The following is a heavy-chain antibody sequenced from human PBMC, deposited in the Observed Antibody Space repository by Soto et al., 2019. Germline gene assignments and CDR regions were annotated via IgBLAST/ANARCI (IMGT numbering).Heavy chain of an antibody. V-gene: IGHV4-39*01. D-gene: IGHD6-19*01. CDR3: ARTSIAVAGTEWFDY. Sequence: QLQLQESGPGLVKPSETLSLTCTVSGGSISSSSYYWGWIRQPPGKGLEWIGSIYYSGSTYYNPSLKSRVTISVDTSKNQCSLKLSSVTAADTAVYYCARTSIAVAGTEWFDYWGQGTLVTVSS. CDR1: GGSISSSSYY. CDR2: IYYSGST. J-gene: IGHJ4*02.